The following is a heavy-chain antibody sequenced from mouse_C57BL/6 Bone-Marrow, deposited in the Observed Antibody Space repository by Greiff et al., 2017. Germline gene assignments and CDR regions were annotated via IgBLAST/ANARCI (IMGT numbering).Heavy chain of an antibody. V-gene: IGHV1-64*01. Sequence: QVQLQQPGAELVKPGASVKLSCEASGYTFTSYWMHWVKQRPGQGLEWIGMIHPNSGSTNYNEKFKSKATLTVDKSSSTAYMQLSSLTSEDSAVYYCARNWDYYGSSYWYFDVWGTGTTVTVSS. CDR1: GYTFTSYW. D-gene: IGHD1-1*01. CDR3: ARNWDYYGSSYWYFDV. CDR2: IHPNSGST. J-gene: IGHJ1*03.